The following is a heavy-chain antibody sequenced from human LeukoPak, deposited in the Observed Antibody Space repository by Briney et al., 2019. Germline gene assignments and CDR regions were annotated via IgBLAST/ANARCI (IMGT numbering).Heavy chain of an antibody. D-gene: IGHD6-13*01. Sequence: SETLSLTCTVSGYSISSGYLWGWIRQPPGKGLEWIGSIDGSGSSYYNPSLKSRVAISVDTSKNQFSLKLSSVTAADTAVYYCARADYSSTWSHDYYYMDVWGKGTTVTVSS. CDR3: ARADYSSTWSHDYYYMDV. CDR1: GYSISSGYL. V-gene: IGHV4-38-2*02. J-gene: IGHJ6*03. CDR2: IDGSGSS.